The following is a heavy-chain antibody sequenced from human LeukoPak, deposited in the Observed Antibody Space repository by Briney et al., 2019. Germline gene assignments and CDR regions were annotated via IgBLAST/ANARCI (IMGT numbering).Heavy chain of an antibody. CDR3: ARGFKPYYYYGMDV. J-gene: IGHJ6*02. CDR2: IYYSGST. V-gene: IGHV4-61*05. Sequence: SETLSLTCTVSGGSISSISYYWGWIRQPPGKGLEWIGYIYYSGSTNYNPSLKSRVTISVDTSKNQFSLKLSSVTAADTAVYYCARGFKPYYYYGMDVWGQGTTVTVSS. CDR1: GGSISSISYY.